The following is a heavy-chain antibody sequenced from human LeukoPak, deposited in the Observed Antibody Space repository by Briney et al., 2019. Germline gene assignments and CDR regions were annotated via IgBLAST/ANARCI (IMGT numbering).Heavy chain of an antibody. CDR2: IYTSGST. D-gene: IGHD6-19*01. V-gene: IGHV4-4*09. CDR3: ARQAGGWLGN. J-gene: IGHJ4*02. CDR1: GGSVSSYY. Sequence: KASDTLSLTCTVSGGSVSSYYWSWIRQPPGKGLEWIGYIYTSGSTNYNPALKSRVIISVDTSKNQFSLELRSVTAADTAVYYCARQAGGWLGNWGQGTLVSVSS.